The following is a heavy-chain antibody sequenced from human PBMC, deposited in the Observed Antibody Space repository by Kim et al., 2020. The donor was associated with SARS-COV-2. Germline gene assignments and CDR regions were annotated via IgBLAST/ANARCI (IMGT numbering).Heavy chain of an antibody. V-gene: IGHV4-39*01. CDR3: ATGRKTDTRDFDRGLFDS. D-gene: IGHD5-12*01. Sequence: SETLSLTCTVSGGSISSGTYYWGWIRQPPGKGLEWIGSIYYSGSTYYNPSLKSRVTISVDTSKTQFSLKLSSVTAPDTAVYDCATGRKTDTRDFDRGLFDSWGQGTLVTVSS. J-gene: IGHJ5*01. CDR1: GGSISSGTYY. CDR2: IYYSGST.